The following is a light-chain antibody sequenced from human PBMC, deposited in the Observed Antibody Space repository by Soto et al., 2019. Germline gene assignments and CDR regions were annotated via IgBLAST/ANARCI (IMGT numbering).Light chain of an antibody. CDR3: QQYNGSPWT. CDR1: QSIGSW. Sequence: DIQMTQPPSTLSASVGDIVTITCRASQSIGSWLAWYQQKPGKAPKLLIYKASNLKRGVPSRFSGSGSGTEFSLTISGLQPDDSATYYCQQYNGSPWTFGQGTKVEIK. CDR2: KAS. J-gene: IGKJ1*01. V-gene: IGKV1-5*03.